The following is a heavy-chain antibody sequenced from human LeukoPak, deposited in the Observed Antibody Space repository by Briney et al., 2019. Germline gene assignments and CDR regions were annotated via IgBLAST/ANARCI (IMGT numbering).Heavy chain of an antibody. CDR3: VGDGRDGYNIYFHH. J-gene: IGHJ1*01. V-gene: IGHV3-64D*06. D-gene: IGHD5-24*01. CDR2: ISGNGVST. CDR1: GFPFSSYA. Sequence: PGGSLRLSCSASGFPFSSYAMHWVRQAPGRGLQYVSVISGNGVSTSYADSVKGRFTISRDNSKNTVYLQMTSLRAEDTAVYYCVGDGRDGYNIYFHHWGQGTLVTVSS.